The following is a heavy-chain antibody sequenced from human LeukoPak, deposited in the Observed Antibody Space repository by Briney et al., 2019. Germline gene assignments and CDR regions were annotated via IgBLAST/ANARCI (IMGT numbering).Heavy chain of an antibody. CDR2: IDYSGST. CDR3: ARVPFYYGSGSYYIDDYFDY. J-gene: IGHJ4*02. V-gene: IGHV4-59*01. CDR1: GGSISNYY. D-gene: IGHD3-10*01. Sequence: PSETLSLTCTVSGGSISNYYWSWIRQPPEKGLEWIGYIDYSGSTNYNPSLQSRVTISVDTSKNQFSLRLNSVTAADTAVYYCARVPFYYGSGSYYIDDYFDYWGQGILVTVSS.